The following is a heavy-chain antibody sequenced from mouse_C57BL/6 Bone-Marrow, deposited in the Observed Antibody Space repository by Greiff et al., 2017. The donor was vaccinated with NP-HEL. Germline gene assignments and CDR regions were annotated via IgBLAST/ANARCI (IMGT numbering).Heavy chain of an antibody. CDR3: ARDPRYYYGGSYVEYYIDY. Sequence: VQLQQSGAELVRPGTSVKVSCKASGYAFTNYLIEWVKQRPGQGLEWIGVINPGSGGTNYNEKFKGKATLTADKSSSTAYMQLSSLTSEDSAVYFCARDPRYYYGGSYVEYYIDYWGQGTTLTVSS. CDR1: GYAFTNYL. V-gene: IGHV1-54*01. D-gene: IGHD1-1*01. J-gene: IGHJ2*01. CDR2: INPGSGGT.